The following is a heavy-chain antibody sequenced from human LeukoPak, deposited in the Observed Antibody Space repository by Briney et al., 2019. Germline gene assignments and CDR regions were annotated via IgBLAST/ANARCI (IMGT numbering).Heavy chain of an antibody. J-gene: IGHJ4*02. Sequence: GGSLRLSCAASGFTFSSYGMHWVRQPPGRVLEWVAFIRYDGSKQYYADSVKGRFTISRDNSKNTLFLQMNSLRGEDTAVYYCAKDRRSSGWNAAPGYWGQGTLVTVSS. CDR3: AKDRRSSGWNAAPGY. CDR1: GFTFSSYG. CDR2: IRYDGSKQ. V-gene: IGHV3-30*02. D-gene: IGHD6-19*01.